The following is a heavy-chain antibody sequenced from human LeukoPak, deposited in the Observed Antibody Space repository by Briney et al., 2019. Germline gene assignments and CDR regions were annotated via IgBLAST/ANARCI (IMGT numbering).Heavy chain of an antibody. CDR1: GYTFTGYY. CDR2: IIPIFGTA. CDR3: AREPLGTTTVTTGDAFDI. Sequence: SVKVSCKASGYTFTGYYMHWVRQAPGQGLQWMGGIIPIFGTANYAQKFQGRVTITADESTSTAYMELSSLRSEDTAVYYCAREPLGTTTVTTGDAFDIWGQGTMVTVSS. D-gene: IGHD4-11*01. J-gene: IGHJ3*02. V-gene: IGHV1-69*13.